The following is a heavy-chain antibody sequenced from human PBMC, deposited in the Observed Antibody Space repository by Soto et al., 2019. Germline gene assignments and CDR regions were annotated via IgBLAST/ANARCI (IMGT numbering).Heavy chain of an antibody. Sequence: EVQLGESGGGLVKPGGSLRLSCAASGFTFSSYSMNWVRQAPWKGLEFVSSISSSRSYIYYADSVKGRFTISRDNAKNTLYLQRNSLRAADTSVYYCAREPKVTSDYYYYMDVWGKATTVTVSS. V-gene: IGHV3-21*01. CDR2: ISSSRSYI. CDR1: GFTFSSYS. J-gene: IGHJ6*03. D-gene: IGHD4-17*01. CDR3: AREPKVTSDYYYYMDV.